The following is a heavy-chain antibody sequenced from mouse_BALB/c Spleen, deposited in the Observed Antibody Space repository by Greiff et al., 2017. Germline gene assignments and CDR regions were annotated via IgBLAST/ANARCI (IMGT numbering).Heavy chain of an antibody. CDR2: INPYNGDT. J-gene: IGHJ3*01. CDR3: ARDYGSWFAY. V-gene: IGHV1-20*02. Sequence: EVQLQESGPELVKPGASVKISCKASGYSFTGYFMNWVMQSHGKSLEWIGRINPYNGDTFYNQKFKGKATLTVDKSSSTAHMELRSLASEDSAVYYCARDYGSWFAYWGQGTLVTVSA. D-gene: IGHD1-2*01. CDR1: GYSFTGYF.